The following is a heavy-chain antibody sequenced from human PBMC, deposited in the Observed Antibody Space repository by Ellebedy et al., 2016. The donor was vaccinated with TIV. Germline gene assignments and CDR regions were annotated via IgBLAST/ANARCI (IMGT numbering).Heavy chain of an antibody. Sequence: SETLSLTCTVSGGSISSSSYYWGWIRQPPGKGLEWIGSIYYSGSTYYNPSLKSRVTISVDTSKNQFSLKLSSVTAADTAVYYCARHVTWSQNPPDYWGQGTLVTVSS. V-gene: IGHV4-39*01. J-gene: IGHJ4*02. CDR1: GGSISSSSYY. CDR3: ARHVTWSQNPPDY. D-gene: IGHD2-15*01. CDR2: IYYSGST.